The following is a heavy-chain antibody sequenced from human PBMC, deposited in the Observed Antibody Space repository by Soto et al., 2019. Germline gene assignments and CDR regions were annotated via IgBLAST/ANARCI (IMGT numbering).Heavy chain of an antibody. Sequence: ASVKVSCKASGYTLTSYGISWVRQAPGQGLEWMGWISAYNGNTNYAQKLQGRVTMTTDTSTSTAYMELRSLRSDDTAVYYCARVEKFGDILAGYDIPMYNWFDRWG. CDR3: ARVEKFGDILAGYDIPMYNWFDR. J-gene: IGHJ5*02. D-gene: IGHD3-9*01. CDR2: ISAYNGNT. V-gene: IGHV1-18*01. CDR1: GYTLTSYG.